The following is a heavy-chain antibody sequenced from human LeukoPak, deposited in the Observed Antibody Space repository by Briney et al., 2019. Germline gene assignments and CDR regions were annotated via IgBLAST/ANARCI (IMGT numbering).Heavy chain of an antibody. CDR2: IYCSGST. V-gene: IGHV4-39*07. CDR3: ARGGRRQWLAPLDY. J-gene: IGHJ4*02. D-gene: IGHD6-19*01. CDR1: GGSISSSSYY. Sequence: SETLSLTCTVSGGSISSSSYYWGWIRQPPGTGLEWIGSIYCSGSTNYNPSLKSRVTISVDTSKNQFSLKLSSVTAADTAVYYCARGGRRQWLAPLDYWGQGTLVTVSS.